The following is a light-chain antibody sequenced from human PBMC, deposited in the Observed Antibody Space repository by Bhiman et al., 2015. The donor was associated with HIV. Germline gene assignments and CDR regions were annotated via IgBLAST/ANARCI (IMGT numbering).Light chain of an antibody. CDR2: DNN. V-gene: IGLV1-40*01. Sequence: QSVLTQPPSASGTPGQRVTISCSGSSSNIGSNYVYWYQQLPGTVPKLLIYDNNNRPSGVPDRFSGSKSGTSASLAITGLQAEDEADYYCQSYDSSLNGPMVFGGGTKLTVL. CDR1: SSNIGSNY. CDR3: QSYDSSLNGPMV. J-gene: IGLJ2*01.